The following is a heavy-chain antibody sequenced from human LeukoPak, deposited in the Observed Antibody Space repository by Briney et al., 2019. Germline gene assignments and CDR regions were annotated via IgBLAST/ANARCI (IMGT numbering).Heavy chain of an antibody. CDR2: IYTTGDI. J-gene: IGHJ5*02. CDR3: ARGHSGNNPNWFDH. D-gene: IGHD5-18*01. Sequence: SETLSLACSASGGSISSYYWSWIRQPAGKGLEWVGRIYTTGDINNNPSLQSRVTMSMDMSKKEFYLMLTSVTAADTAVYFCARGHSGNNPNWFDHWGQGILVTVSS. V-gene: IGHV4-4*07. CDR1: GGSISSYY.